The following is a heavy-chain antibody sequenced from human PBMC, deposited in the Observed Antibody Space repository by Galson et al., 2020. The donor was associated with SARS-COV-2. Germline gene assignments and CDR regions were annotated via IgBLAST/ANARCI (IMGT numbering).Heavy chain of an antibody. D-gene: IGHD2-2*01. Sequence: SETLSLTCTVSGGSISSYYWSWIRQPPGKGLEWIGYIYYSGSTNYNPSLKSRVTISVDTSKNQFSLKLSSVTAADTAVYYCARATSHSPTRSASYYYYYYMDVWGKGTTVTVSS. CDR3: ARATSHSPTRSASYYYYYYMDV. V-gene: IGHV4-59*08. CDR1: GGSISSYY. CDR2: IYYSGST. J-gene: IGHJ6*03.